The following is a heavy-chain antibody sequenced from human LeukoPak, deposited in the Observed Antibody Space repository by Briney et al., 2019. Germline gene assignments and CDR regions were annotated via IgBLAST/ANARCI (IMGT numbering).Heavy chain of an antibody. D-gene: IGHD3-10*01. CDR2: IYYSGST. CDR3: ARAQLLWFGGPHDY. Sequence: PSETLSLTCTVSGGSISSYYWSWIRQPPGKGLEWIGYIYYSGSTNYNPSLKSRVTISVDTSKNQFSLKLSSVTAADTAVYYCARAQLLWFGGPHDYWGQGTLVTVSS. J-gene: IGHJ4*02. V-gene: IGHV4-59*01. CDR1: GGSISSYY.